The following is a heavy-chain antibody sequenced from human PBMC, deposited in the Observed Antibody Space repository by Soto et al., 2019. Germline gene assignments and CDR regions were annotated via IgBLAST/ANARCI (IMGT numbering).Heavy chain of an antibody. D-gene: IGHD5-18*01. J-gene: IGHJ4*02. CDR1: GFTFSSYG. CDR3: ARDGGQLWPDY. CDR2: IWYDGSNK. V-gene: IGHV3-33*01. Sequence: LRLSCAASGFTFSSYGMHWVRQAPGKGLEWVAVIWYDGSNKYYADSVKGRFTISRDNSKNTLYLQMNSLRAEDTAVYYCARDGGQLWPDYWGQGTLVTVSS.